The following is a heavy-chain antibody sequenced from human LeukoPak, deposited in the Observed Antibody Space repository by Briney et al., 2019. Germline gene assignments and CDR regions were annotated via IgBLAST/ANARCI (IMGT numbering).Heavy chain of an antibody. Sequence: GASVKVSCKASGYTFTSYGISWVRQAPGQGLEWMGWISAYNGNTNYAQKLQGRVTMTTDTSTSTAYMELSSLRSEDTAVYYCATAPPYSSGWYRRDYRGQGTLVTVSS. CDR3: ATAPPYSSGWYRRDY. V-gene: IGHV1-18*01. J-gene: IGHJ4*02. CDR1: GYTFTSYG. D-gene: IGHD6-19*01. CDR2: ISAYNGNT.